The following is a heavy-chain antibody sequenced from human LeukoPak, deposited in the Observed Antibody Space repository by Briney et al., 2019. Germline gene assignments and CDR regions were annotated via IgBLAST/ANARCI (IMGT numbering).Heavy chain of an antibody. CDR1: GGSISSGSYY. D-gene: IGHD1-1*01. CDR3: ARGRLGDCFDY. J-gene: IGHJ4*02. Sequence: SQTLSLTCTVSGGSISSGSYYWSWIRQPAGKGLEWIGRIYTSGSTNYNPSLKSRVTISVDTSKNQFSLKLSSVTAADTAVYYCARGRLGDCFDYRGQGTLVTVSS. CDR2: IYTSGST. V-gene: IGHV4-61*02.